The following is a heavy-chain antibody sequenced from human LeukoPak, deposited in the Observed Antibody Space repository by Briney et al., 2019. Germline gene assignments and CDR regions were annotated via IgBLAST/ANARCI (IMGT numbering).Heavy chain of an antibody. CDR3: ARDRSTSRYYHGMDV. CDR2: ISSRSAHI. D-gene: IGHD2-2*01. J-gene: IGHJ6*02. Sequence: AGGSLRLSCAASDSTFSSFSMRWVRQAPGKWLFWLAAISSRSAHIYYADSVKGRFTISRDNAKKSLYLEIDNLRAEDTAVYYCARDRSTSRYYHGMDVWGPGTTVIVSS. V-gene: IGHV3-21*01. CDR1: DSTFSSFS.